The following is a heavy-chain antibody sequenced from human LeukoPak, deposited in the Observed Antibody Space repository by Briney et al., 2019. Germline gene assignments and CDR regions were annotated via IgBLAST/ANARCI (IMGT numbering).Heavy chain of an antibody. J-gene: IGHJ6*02. CDR2: INHSGST. CDR3: ARAYYCSSTSCNFFRPYYYYYGMDV. Sequence: SETLSLTCAVYGGSFSGYYWSWIRQPPGKGLEWIGEINHSGSTNYNPSLKSRVTISVDTSKNQFSLKLSSVTAADTAVYYCARAYYCSSTSCNFFRPYYYYYGMDVWGQGTTVTVPS. V-gene: IGHV4-34*01. CDR1: GGSFSGYY. D-gene: IGHD2-2*01.